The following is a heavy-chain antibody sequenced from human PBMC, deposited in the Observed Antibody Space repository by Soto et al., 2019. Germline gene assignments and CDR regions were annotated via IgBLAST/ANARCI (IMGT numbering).Heavy chain of an antibody. V-gene: IGHV3-21*01. D-gene: IGHD3-10*01. Sequence: GGSLRISCTSSGFTFSTYSLNWVRQAPGKGLEWVSFITGSSGHKFYADSLRGRFTISRDNAKNSLYLQMNNLRAEDTAIYYCPRDGEAHFGLDVWGQGTKVTVSS. CDR2: ITGSSGHK. CDR3: PRDGEAHFGLDV. CDR1: GFTFSTYS. J-gene: IGHJ6*02.